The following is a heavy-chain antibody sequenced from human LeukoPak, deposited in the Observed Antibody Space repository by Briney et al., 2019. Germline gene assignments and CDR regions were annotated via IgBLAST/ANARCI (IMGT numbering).Heavy chain of an antibody. CDR3: ARVGSVGAPVDY. CDR1: GYTFTGYY. J-gene: IGHJ4*02. V-gene: IGHV1-2*02. Sequence: APVKVSCKASGYTFTGYYMHWVRQAPGQGLDWMGWINPNSGGTNYAQKFQGRVTMTRDTSISTAYMELSRLRSDDTAVYYCARVGSVGAPVDYWGQGTLVTVSS. CDR2: INPNSGGT. D-gene: IGHD1-26*01.